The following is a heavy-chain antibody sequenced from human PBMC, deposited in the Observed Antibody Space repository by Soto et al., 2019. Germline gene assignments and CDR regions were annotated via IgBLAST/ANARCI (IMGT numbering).Heavy chain of an antibody. J-gene: IGHJ4*02. CDR3: ARLAEITIFGVVPDY. V-gene: IGHV1-69*02. D-gene: IGHD3-3*01. Sequence: PVKVSCKASGGTFSSYTISWVRQAPGQGLEWMGRIIPILGIANYAQKFQGRVTITADKSTSTAYMELSSLRSEDTAVYYCARLAEITIFGVVPDYWGQGTMGTVSA. CDR2: IIPILGIA. CDR1: GGTFSSYT.